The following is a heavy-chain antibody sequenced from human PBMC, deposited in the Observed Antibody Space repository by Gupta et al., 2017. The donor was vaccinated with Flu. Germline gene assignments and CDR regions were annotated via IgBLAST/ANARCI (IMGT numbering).Heavy chain of an antibody. V-gene: IGHV4-31*03. CDR1: GGSIRSGGYY. J-gene: IGHJ4*02. CDR2: IYYSGST. Sequence: QVQLQESGPGLVKPSQTLSLTCTVSGGSIRSGGYYWSWIRQHPGKGLEWIGYIYYSGSTYYNPSLKSRVTISVDTSKNQFSLKLSSVTAADTAVYYCARSQLITMFCVVDWGQGTLVTVSS. CDR3: ARSQLITMFCVVD. D-gene: IGHD3-10*02.